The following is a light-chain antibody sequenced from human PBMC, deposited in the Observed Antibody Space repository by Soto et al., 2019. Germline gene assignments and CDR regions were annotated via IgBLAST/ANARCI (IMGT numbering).Light chain of an antibody. CDR1: HAIGSW. J-gene: IGKJ3*01. CDR2: AAS. Sequence: DIQMTQSPSYVSASVGDRVTITCRASHAIGSWLAWFQQKPGKAPKLLIFAASSLPRGVPSRFSGSESETHFTLTINSLQPEDCATYYCQQAYDFPFTFGPGTIL. V-gene: IGKV1-12*01. CDR3: QQAYDFPFT.